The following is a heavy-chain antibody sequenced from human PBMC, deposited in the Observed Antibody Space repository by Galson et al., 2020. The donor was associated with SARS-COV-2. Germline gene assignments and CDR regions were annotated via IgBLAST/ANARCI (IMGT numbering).Heavy chain of an antibody. V-gene: IGHV6-1*01. CDR3: ARGDGAVAGEYYFDY. D-gene: IGHD6-19*01. CDR1: EDSVSSNSAA. J-gene: IGHJ4*02. CDR2: TYYRSKWYN. Sequence: SETLSLTCAISEDSVSSNSAAWNWIRQSPSRGLEWLGRTYYRSKWYNHYTVSVKGRIAINPDTSKNQFSLQLNSVTPEDTAVYYCARGDGAVAGEYYFDYWGQGTLVTVSS.